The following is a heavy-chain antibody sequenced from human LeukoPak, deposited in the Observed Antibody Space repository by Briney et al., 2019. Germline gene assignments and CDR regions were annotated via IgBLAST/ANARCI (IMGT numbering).Heavy chain of an antibody. J-gene: IGHJ4*02. CDR2: ISSSGSTI. D-gene: IGHD5-18*01. V-gene: IGHV3-48*03. Sequence: GGSLRLSCAASGFTFSSYEMNWVRQAPGKGLEWVSYISSSGSTIYYADSVKGRFTISRDNAKNSLYLQMNSLRAEDTAVYCCARGVTHLFYFDYWGQGTLVTVSS. CDR3: ARGVTHLFYFDY. CDR1: GFTFSSYE.